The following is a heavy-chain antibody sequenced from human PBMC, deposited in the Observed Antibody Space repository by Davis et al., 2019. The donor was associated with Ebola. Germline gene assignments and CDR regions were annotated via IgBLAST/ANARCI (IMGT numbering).Heavy chain of an antibody. V-gene: IGHV3-73*01. CDR3: SVTYGSNY. J-gene: IGHJ4*02. D-gene: IGHD2-21*02. CDR1: GFTFRGSA. CDR2: IRSKANSYAT. Sequence: GESLKISCAASGFTFRGSAMHWVRQASGKGLEWVGRIRSKANSYATAYAASVKGRFTISRDDSKNTAYLQMNSLKTEDTAVYYCSVTYGSNYWGQGTLVTVSS.